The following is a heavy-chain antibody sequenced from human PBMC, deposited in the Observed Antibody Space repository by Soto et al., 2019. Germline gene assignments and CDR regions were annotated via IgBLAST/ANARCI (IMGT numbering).Heavy chain of an antibody. D-gene: IGHD3-10*02. CDR2: ITSSSSTI. V-gene: IGHV3-11*01. Sequence: QVELVESGGGLVKPGGSLRLSCAASGLSFSDYYMSWIRQAPGKGLEWIAYITSSSSTIYHADSVKGRFTISRNDAKNSLYLPLDSPRAEDTAVYYCATVFRSSNFNYWGQGTLVTVSS. CDR1: GLSFSDYY. J-gene: IGHJ4*02. CDR3: ATVFRSSNFNY.